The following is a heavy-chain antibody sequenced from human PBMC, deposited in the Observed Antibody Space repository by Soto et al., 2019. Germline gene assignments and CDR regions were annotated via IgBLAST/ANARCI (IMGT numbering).Heavy chain of an antibody. Sequence: SETLSLTCTVSGGSISSYYWSWIRQPPGKGLEWIGYIYYSGSTNYNPSLKSRVTISVDTSKNQFSLKLSSVTAADTAVYYCARGLVVQAYYYMDVWGKGTTVTVSS. CDR2: IYYSGST. J-gene: IGHJ6*03. CDR1: GGSISSYY. CDR3: ARGLVVQAYYYMDV. V-gene: IGHV4-59*01. D-gene: IGHD2-15*01.